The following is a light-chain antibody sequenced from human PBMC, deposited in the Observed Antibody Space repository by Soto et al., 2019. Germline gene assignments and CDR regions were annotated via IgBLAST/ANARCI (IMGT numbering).Light chain of an antibody. CDR2: GAS. Sequence: EIVLTQSPGTLSLSPGERATLSCRASQSVSSSYLAWYQQKPGQAPRLLIYGASSRATGIPDRFSGSGSGTDFTPNISRLEPGAFAVYCCQQYGSSPYTFGQGTMLEIK. CDR3: QQYGSSPYT. V-gene: IGKV3-20*01. J-gene: IGKJ2*01. CDR1: QSVSSSY.